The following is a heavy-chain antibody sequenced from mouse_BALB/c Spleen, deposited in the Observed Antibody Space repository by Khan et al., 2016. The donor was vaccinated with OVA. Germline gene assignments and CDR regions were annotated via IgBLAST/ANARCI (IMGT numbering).Heavy chain of an antibody. CDR1: GYTFTNFG. D-gene: IGHD2-14*01. Sequence: QIQLVQSGPELKTPGETVKISCKASGYTFTNFGMHWVKQAPGKGLKWMGWINTYTGEPTYAHDFKGRFAFSLETSANTAYLQSNTFKNEDTAIYFCASGARYDKALYALDYWGQGTSVTVSS. CDR3: ASGARYDKALYALDY. V-gene: IGHV9-3-1*01. J-gene: IGHJ4*01. CDR2: INTYTGEP.